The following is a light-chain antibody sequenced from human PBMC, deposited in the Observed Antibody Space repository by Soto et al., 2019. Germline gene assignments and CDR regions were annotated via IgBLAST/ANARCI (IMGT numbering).Light chain of an antibody. CDR2: RDS. V-gene: IGLV3-9*01. J-gene: IGLJ2*01. CDR1: NIGSKN. CDR3: QVWDSSVV. Sequence: SYELTQPLSVSVALGQTARITCGGNNIGSKNVHWYQQKPGQAPVLVIYRDSNRPSGIPERFSSSNSGNTATLTISRAQAGDEADYYCQVWDSSVVFGGGTKVTVL.